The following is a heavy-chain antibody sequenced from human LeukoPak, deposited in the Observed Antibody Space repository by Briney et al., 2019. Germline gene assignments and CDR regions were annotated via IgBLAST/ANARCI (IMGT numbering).Heavy chain of an antibody. CDR2: IYYSGST. J-gene: IGHJ6*02. CDR1: GGSISNYY. CDR3: ARSMEGVIIGPLRQYYYYGMDV. D-gene: IGHD3-10*01. V-gene: IGHV4-59*12. Sequence: SETLSLTCTVSGGSISNYYWSWIRQPPGNGLEWIGYIYYSGSTNYNPPLKSRVTISIDTSKNQFSLKLSSVTAADTAVYYCARSMEGVIIGPLRQYYYYGMDVWGQGTTVTVSS.